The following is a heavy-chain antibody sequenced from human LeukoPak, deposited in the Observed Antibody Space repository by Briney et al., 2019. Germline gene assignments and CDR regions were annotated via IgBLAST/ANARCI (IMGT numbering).Heavy chain of an antibody. CDR2: IKSKTDGGTT. D-gene: IGHD3-22*01. J-gene: IGHJ4*02. CDR3: TTITMIVVVTDY. CDR1: GFTFSNAW. Sequence: GGSLRLSCAASGFTFSNAWMSWVRQAPGKGLEWVGRIKSKTDGGTTDYAAPVKGRFTISRDDSKNTLYLQMNSLKTEDTAVYYCTTITMIVVVTDYRGQGTLVAVSS. V-gene: IGHV3-15*01.